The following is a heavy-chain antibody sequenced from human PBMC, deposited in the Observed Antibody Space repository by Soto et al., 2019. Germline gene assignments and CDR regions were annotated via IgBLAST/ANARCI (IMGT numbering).Heavy chain of an antibody. CDR2: IVPIFGKP. Sequence: SVKVSCKASGGTFSRYALNWVRQAPGQGPEWMGGIVPIFGKPKYAQKFQGRVTITADESTSTAYMELSSLRSEDTAVYYCARGVDYDSSAYYFFFWGQGTLVTVS. CDR3: ARGVDYDSSAYYFFF. V-gene: IGHV1-69*13. D-gene: IGHD3-22*01. J-gene: IGHJ4*02. CDR1: GGTFSRYA.